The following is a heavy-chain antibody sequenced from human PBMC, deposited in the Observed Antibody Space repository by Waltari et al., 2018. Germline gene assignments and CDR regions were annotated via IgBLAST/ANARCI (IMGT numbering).Heavy chain of an antibody. J-gene: IGHJ6*02. Sequence: QVRLQESGPGVVKPSETLSLTCRVSGGSLSNHYWTWIRQPAGKGLEWVGRIYPSGSPNDDSSLKSRVTSSLDMSENQFSLKLSSVTAADTAVYYCARVKFVNYYYHMDVWGQGTTVTVSS. V-gene: IGHV4-4*07. CDR1: GGSLSNHY. D-gene: IGHD2-21*01. CDR2: IYPSGSP. CDR3: ARVKFVNYYYHMDV.